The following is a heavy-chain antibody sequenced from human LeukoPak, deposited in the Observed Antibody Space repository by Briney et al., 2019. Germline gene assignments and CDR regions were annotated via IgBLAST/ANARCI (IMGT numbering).Heavy chain of an antibody. CDR2: IYPGDSDT. D-gene: IGHD3-9*01. Sequence: GESLKISCKGSGYSFTRYWIGWVRPMPGKCLEWMGNIYPGDSDTRYSPSFQSQDTISADKSISTAYLQWRSLKASDTAVYYCARPLVYDILTGYYKGAFDIWGQGTMVSVSS. V-gene: IGHV5-51*01. J-gene: IGHJ3*02. CDR1: GYSFTRYW. CDR3: ARPLVYDILTGYYKGAFDI.